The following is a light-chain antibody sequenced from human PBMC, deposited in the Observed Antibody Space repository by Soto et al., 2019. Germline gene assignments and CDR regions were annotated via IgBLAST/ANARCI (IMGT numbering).Light chain of an antibody. CDR2: EVS. Sequence: DIVMTQTPLSLSVTPGQPASISCKSSQSLLHSDGKTYLYWYLQKPGQPPQLLIYEVSNRFSGVPDRFSGSGSGTDFTLTISSLQAEDVAVYYCQQYFTSPWTFGQGTKVEI. CDR3: QQYFTSPWT. V-gene: IGKV2D-29*01. CDR1: QSLLHSDGKTY. J-gene: IGKJ1*01.